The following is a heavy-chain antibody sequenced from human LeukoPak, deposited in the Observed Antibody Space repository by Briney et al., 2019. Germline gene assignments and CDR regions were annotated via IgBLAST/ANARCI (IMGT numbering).Heavy chain of an antibody. CDR1: GITFSSLW. V-gene: IGHV3-7*01. CDR3: AGGQRWHFDL. CDR2: IKQDGSEE. D-gene: IGHD2-15*01. J-gene: IGHJ2*01. Sequence: PGGSLRLSCAASGITFSSLWMSWFRQAPGKGLEWVADIKQDGSEEHYVASVKGRFTISRDSTSLYLQMNSRRAEDTAVYYCAGGQRWHFDLWGRGTLITVSS.